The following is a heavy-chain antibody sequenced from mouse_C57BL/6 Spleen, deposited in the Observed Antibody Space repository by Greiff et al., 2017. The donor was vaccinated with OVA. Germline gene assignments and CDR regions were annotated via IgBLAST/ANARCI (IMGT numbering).Heavy chain of an antibody. D-gene: IGHD2-12*01. J-gene: IGHJ3*01. Sequence: QVQLKQSGAELVRPGTSVKVSCKASGYAFTNYLIEWVKQRPGQGLEWIGVINPGSGGTNYNEKFKGKATLTADKSSSTAYMQLSILTSEDSAVYFCARGSLYDAWFAYWGQGTLVTVSA. CDR3: ARGSLYDAWFAY. CDR1: GYAFTNYL. V-gene: IGHV1-54*01. CDR2: INPGSGGT.